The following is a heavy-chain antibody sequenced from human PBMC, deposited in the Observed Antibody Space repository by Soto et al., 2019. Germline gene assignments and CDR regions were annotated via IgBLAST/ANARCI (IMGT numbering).Heavy chain of an antibody. V-gene: IGHV4-39*01. CDR1: GGSISSSSYY. J-gene: IGHJ6*02. CDR3: ARHGSGGRYQYYYYGMDV. D-gene: IGHD1-26*01. CDR2: IYYSGST. Sequence: SETLSLTCTVSGGSISSSSYYWGWIRQPPGKGLEWIGSIYYSGSTYYNPSLKSRVTISVDTSKNQFSLKLSSVTAADTAVYYCARHGSGGRYQYYYYGMDVWGQGTTVTVSS.